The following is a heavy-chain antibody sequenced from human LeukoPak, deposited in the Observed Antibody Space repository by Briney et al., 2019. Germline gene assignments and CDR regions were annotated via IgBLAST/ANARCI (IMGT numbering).Heavy chain of an antibody. J-gene: IGHJ4*02. CDR3: ARGGGYDSSRY. CDR1: GVSFSGYY. V-gene: IGHV4-34*01. D-gene: IGHD5-12*01. CDR2: MNHSGST. Sequence: PSETLSLTCAVYGVSFSGYYWSWIRQPPGKGLEWIGEMNHSGSTNYNPSLKSRVTISVDTSKNQFSLKLTSVTAADTAVYYCARGGGYDSSRYWGQGTLVTVSS.